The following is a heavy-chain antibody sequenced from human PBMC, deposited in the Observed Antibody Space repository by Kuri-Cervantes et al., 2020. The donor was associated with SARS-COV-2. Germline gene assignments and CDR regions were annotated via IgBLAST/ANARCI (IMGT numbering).Heavy chain of an antibody. Sequence: GESLKISCAASGFTFSTYGIHWVRQAPGKGLEWVALISYDGINQYYADSVKGRFTISRDNSKNTLSLQMNNLRPEDTGVYYCAGFPEWELLPFDTWGQGTMVTVSS. J-gene: IGHJ3*02. V-gene: IGHV3-30*03. CDR3: AGFPEWELLPFDT. CDR1: GFTFSTYG. D-gene: IGHD1-26*01. CDR2: ISYDGINQ.